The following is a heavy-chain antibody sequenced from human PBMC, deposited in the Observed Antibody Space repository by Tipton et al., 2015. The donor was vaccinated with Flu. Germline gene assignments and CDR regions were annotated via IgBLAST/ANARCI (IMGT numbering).Heavy chain of an antibody. D-gene: IGHD6-13*01. V-gene: IGHV4-61*02. Sequence: TLSLTCSISGGFITSGSYYWSWIRQSAGRGLEWIGRIYTTGSVNYNPSLKSRVTISVDTSKNQFSLKLSSVTAADTAVYYCARDSAAHYGMDVWGQGTTVTVSS. J-gene: IGHJ6*02. CDR2: IYTTGSV. CDR3: ARDSAAHYGMDV. CDR1: GGFITSGSYY.